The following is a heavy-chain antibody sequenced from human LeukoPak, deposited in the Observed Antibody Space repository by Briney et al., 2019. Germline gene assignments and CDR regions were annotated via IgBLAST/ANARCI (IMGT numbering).Heavy chain of an antibody. CDR2: IYSSGGT. Sequence: SETLSLTCIVSGGSISSYYWSWIRQPPGKGLEWIGYIYSSGGTNYNPSLKSRVTISVDTSKNQFSLKLSSVTAADTAVYYCARTHDFWRGSKTVKDSFDIWGQGTMVTVSS. D-gene: IGHD3-3*01. V-gene: IGHV4-59*01. J-gene: IGHJ3*02. CDR1: GGSISSYY. CDR3: ARTHDFWRGSKTVKDSFDI.